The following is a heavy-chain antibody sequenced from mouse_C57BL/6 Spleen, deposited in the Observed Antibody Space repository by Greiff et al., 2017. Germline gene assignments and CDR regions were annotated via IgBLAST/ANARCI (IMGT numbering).Heavy chain of an antibody. V-gene: IGHV1-61*01. Sequence: QVQLKQPGAELVRPGSSVKLSCKASGYTFTSYWMDWVKQRPGKDLEWIGNIYPSDSETHYNQKFKEKATLTVDKSSSTAYMQLISLTSEDSAVYYCSRRLRRYFDVWGTGTTVTVSA. CDR2: IYPSDSET. CDR1: GYTFTSYW. D-gene: IGHD2-4*01. J-gene: IGHJ1*03. CDR3: SRRLRRYFDV.